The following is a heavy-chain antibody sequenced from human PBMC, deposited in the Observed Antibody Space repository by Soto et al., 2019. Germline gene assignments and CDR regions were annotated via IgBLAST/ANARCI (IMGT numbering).Heavy chain of an antibody. V-gene: IGHV3-23*01. Sequence: GGSLRLSCAASGFTFSSYAMSWVRQAPGKGLEWVSLISGSGSTTYYADSVEGRFTISRDNSKNTLYLQMNSLRAEDTVVYFCARYCSSTICPIYAMDVWGQGTTVTVSS. J-gene: IGHJ6*02. CDR2: ISGSGSTT. D-gene: IGHD2-2*01. CDR3: ARYCSSTICPIYAMDV. CDR1: GFTFSSYA.